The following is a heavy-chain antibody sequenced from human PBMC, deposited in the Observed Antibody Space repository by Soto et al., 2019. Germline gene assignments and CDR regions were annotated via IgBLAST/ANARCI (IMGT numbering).Heavy chain of an antibody. Sequence: QITLKESGPTLVKLTQTLTLTCTFSGFSLSTSGVGVGWIRQPPGKALEWLALIYWDDDKRYSPSLKSRLTITKDTSKNQVVLTMTNMDPVDTATYYCAHIFKTREQWFGELLKWPGAFDIWGQGTMVTVSS. D-gene: IGHD3-10*01. V-gene: IGHV2-5*02. CDR2: IYWDDDK. CDR1: GFSLSTSGVG. CDR3: AHIFKTREQWFGELLKWPGAFDI. J-gene: IGHJ3*02.